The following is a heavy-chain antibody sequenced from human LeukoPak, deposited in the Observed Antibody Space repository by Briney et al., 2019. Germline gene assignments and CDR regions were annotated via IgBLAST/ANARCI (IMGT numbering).Heavy chain of an antibody. D-gene: IGHD2-2*01. CDR2: IYHTGST. CDR3: ARLQYCGGTSCYWFDP. V-gene: IGHV4-30-2*01. CDR1: GGSISSGLYS. J-gene: IGHJ5*02. Sequence: SETLSLTCDVSGGSISSGLYSSSWIRQPLGKGLEWIGYIYHTGSTYYNPSLKSRVTISVDTSKNQFSLRLSSVTAADTAVYYCARLQYCGGTSCYWFDPWGQGTLVTVSS.